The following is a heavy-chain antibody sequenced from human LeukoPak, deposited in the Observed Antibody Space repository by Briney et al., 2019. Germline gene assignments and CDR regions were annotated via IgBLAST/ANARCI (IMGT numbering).Heavy chain of an antibody. V-gene: IGHV3-7*01. Sequence: PGGSLRLSCAASGFTFSSYWMSWVRQAPGKGLEWVANINQDGSDKYYVDSVKGRFTISRDNAKNSLYLHMNSLRAEDTAVYYCAKEAWEQLVGYFDLWGRGTLVTVSS. CDR3: AKEAWEQLVGYFDL. CDR1: GFTFSSYW. CDR2: INQDGSDK. J-gene: IGHJ2*01. D-gene: IGHD6-6*01.